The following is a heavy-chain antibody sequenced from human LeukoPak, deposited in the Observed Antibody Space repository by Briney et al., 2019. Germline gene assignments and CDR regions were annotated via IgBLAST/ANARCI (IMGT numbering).Heavy chain of an antibody. CDR3: ARDRYGDYGHVY. V-gene: IGHV4-4*07. CDR1: GGSISGYF. CDR2: ISTSGTT. Sequence: PSETLSLTCTVSGGSISGYFWTWIRQPAGKGLEWIGRISTSGTTNYNPSLRSRVSTSVDTSKNQLSLILTSVTAADTAVYYCARDRYGDYGHVYWGQGTLVTVSS. J-gene: IGHJ4*02. D-gene: IGHD4-17*01.